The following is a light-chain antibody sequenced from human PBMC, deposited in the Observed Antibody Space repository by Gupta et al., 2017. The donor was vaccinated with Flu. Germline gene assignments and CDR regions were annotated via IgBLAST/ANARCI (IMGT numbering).Light chain of an antibody. J-gene: IGKJ1*01. CDR1: QSVSAGY. Sequence: PGERATLSCKASQSVSAGYLAWYQQKSGQAPRLLMYHTSTRAAGISDRFSGSGSETDFALTISRLEPEDFAMYYCQQYAASPRTFGQGTKVEIK. CDR2: HTS. CDR3: QQYAASPRT. V-gene: IGKV3-20*01.